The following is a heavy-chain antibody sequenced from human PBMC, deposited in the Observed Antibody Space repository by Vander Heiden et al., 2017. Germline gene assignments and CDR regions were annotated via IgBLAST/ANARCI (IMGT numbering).Heavy chain of an antibody. J-gene: IGHJ3*02. CDR2: IYPGDSDT. Sequence: EVQLVQSGAEVKMPGESRKSSCKGSGDSFTSYGIGWVRQMPGKGLEWMGIIYPGDSDTRYSPSFQGQVTISADKSISTAYLQWSSLKASDTAMYYCASSTDPPDAFDIWGQGTMVTVSS. CDR1: GDSFTSYG. D-gene: IGHD4-17*01. V-gene: IGHV5-51*03. CDR3: ASSTDPPDAFDI.